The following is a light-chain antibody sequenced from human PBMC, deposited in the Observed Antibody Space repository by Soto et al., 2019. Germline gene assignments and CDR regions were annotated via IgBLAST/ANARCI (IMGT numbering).Light chain of an antibody. V-gene: IGKV3-20*01. CDR2: GAS. CDR3: QQYGSSPWT. J-gene: IGKJ1*01. CDR1: QSVSSSY. Sequence: EIVLTKSPGTLSLSPGERATLSCRASQSVSSSYLAWYQQKPGQAPRLLIYGASSRATGIPDRFSGSGSGTDFTLTISRLEPEDFAVYYCQQYGSSPWTFCQGTKVDIK.